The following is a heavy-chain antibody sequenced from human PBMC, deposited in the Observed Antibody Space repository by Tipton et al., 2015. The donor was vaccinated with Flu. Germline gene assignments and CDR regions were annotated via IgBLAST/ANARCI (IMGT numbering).Heavy chain of an antibody. J-gene: IGHJ3*02. CDR1: GGSFSGYY. CDR3: ARSRGRIAVYSRVRNDAFDI. Sequence: GLVKPSETLSLTCAVYGGSFSGYYWSWIRQPPGKGLEWIGEINHSGSTNYNPSLKSRVTISVDTSKNQFSLKLSSVTAADTAVYYCARSRGRIAVYSRVRNDAFDIWGQGTMVTVSS. CDR2: INHSGST. V-gene: IGHV4-34*01. D-gene: IGHD6-19*01.